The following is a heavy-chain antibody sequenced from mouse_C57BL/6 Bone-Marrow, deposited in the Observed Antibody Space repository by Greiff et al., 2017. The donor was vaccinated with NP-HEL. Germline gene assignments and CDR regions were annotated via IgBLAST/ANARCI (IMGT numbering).Heavy chain of an antibody. V-gene: IGHV14-2*01. CDR2: IDPEDGET. J-gene: IGHJ1*03. CDR1: GFNIKDYY. Sequence: VQLKESGAELVKPGASVKLSCTASGFNIKDYYMHWVKQRTEQGLEWIGRIDPEDGETKYAPKFQGKATITADTSSNTAYLQLSSLTSEDTAVYYCARALLTTVVAPGYFDVWGTGTTVTVSS. CDR3: ARALLTTVVAPGYFDV. D-gene: IGHD1-1*01.